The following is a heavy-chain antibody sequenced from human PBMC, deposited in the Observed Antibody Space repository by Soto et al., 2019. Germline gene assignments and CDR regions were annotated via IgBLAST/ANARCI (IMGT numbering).Heavy chain of an antibody. CDR2: INSDGSST. D-gene: IGHD3-10*01. V-gene: IGHV3-74*01. J-gene: IGHJ6*02. CDR3: ARAQTGELVPYYYYYGMDV. CDR1: GFTFSSYW. Sequence: GGSLRLSCAASGFTFSSYWMHWVRQAPGKGLVWVSRINSDGSSTSYADSVKGRFTISRDNAKNTLYLQMNSLRAEDTAVYYCARAQTGELVPYYYYYGMDVWGQGTTVTVSS.